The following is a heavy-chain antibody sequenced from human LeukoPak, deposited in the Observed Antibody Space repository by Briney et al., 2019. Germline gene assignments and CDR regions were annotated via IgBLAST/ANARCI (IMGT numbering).Heavy chain of an antibody. CDR3: ARGYLKTEFDY. Sequence: SETLSLTCAVSGGSISSGGYSWSWIRQPPGKGLEWIGYIYHSGSTYYNPSLKSRVTMSVDRSKNQFSLKLSSVTAADTAVYYCARGYLKTEFDYWGQGTLVTVSS. J-gene: IGHJ4*02. CDR2: IYHSGST. V-gene: IGHV4-30-2*01. D-gene: IGHD2/OR15-2a*01. CDR1: GGSISSGGYS.